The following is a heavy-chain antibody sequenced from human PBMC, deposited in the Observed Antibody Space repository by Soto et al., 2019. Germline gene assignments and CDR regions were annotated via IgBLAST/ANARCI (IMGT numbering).Heavy chain of an antibody. V-gene: IGHV1-69*13. Sequence: ASVKVSCKASGGTFSSYAISWVRQAPGQGLEWMGGIIPIFGTANYAQKFQGRVTITADESTSTAYMELSSLRSEDTAVYYCASLYSSSYVYYYYGMDVWGQGTTVTVSS. D-gene: IGHD6-6*01. CDR2: IIPIFGTA. CDR3: ASLYSSSYVYYYYGMDV. CDR1: GGTFSSYA. J-gene: IGHJ6*02.